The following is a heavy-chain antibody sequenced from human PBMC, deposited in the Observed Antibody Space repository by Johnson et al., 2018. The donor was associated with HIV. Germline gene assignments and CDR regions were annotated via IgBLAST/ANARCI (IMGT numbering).Heavy chain of an antibody. CDR3: AKVECGGGTCAGYDPFDL. Sequence: VQLVESGGGLVQPGGSLRLSCAASGFAFRTYWMVWVRQVPGKRPVWVARIYNDGSRTTYADSVRGRFTISRDNAKYTVDLQMNSLRVEDTAVYYCAKVECGGGTCAGYDPFDLWGQGTLVTVSS. CDR2: IYNDGSRT. V-gene: IGHV3-74*03. CDR1: GFAFRTYW. J-gene: IGHJ3*01. D-gene: IGHD2-15*01.